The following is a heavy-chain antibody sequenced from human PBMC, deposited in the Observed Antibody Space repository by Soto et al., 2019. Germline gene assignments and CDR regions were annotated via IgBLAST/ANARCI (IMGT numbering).Heavy chain of an antibody. Sequence: QVQLVESGGGVVQPGRSLRLSCAASGFTFSSYAMHWVRQAPGKGLEWVAVISYDGSNKYYADSVKGRVTISRDNSKNTLDLQMNSLRAEDTAVYYCARLIAALFYDYYGMDVGCQGTTVTVSS. J-gene: IGHJ6*02. CDR1: GFTFSSYA. V-gene: IGHV3-30-3*01. CDR3: ARLIAALFYDYYGMDV. D-gene: IGHD6-6*01. CDR2: ISYDGSNK.